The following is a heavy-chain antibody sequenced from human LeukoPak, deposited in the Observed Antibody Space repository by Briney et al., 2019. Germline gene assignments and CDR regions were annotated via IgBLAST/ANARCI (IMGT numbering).Heavy chain of an antibody. V-gene: IGHV4-39*01. CDR3: ASANSGYDGGYYYYMDV. D-gene: IGHD5-12*01. CDR2: VYYSGST. Sequence: KSSETLSLTCTVSGGSISSSSYYWGWIRQPPGKGLEWIGSVYYSGSTYYNPSLKSRVTISVDTSKNQFSLKLSSVTAADTAVYYCASANSGYDGGYYYYMDVWGKGTTVTISS. CDR1: GGSISSSSYY. J-gene: IGHJ6*03.